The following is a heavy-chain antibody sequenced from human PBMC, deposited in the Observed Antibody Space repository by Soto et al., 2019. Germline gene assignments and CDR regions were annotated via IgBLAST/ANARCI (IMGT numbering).Heavy chain of an antibody. V-gene: IGHV4-34*01. CDR1: GGSFSGYY. D-gene: IGHD3-10*01. CDR3: ARGQGLYGSGSFRWFDP. J-gene: IGHJ5*02. CDR2: INHSGNT. Sequence: QVQLQQWGAGLLKPSETLSLTCAVYGGSFSGYYWSWIRQPPGKGLEWIGEINHSGNTNYNPSLKSRVTISVDTSKNQFSLKLSSVTAADTARYYCARGQGLYGSGSFRWFDPWGQGTLVTVSS.